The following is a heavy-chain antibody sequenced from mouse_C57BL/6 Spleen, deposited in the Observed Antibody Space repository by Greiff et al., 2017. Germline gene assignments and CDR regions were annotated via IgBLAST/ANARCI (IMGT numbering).Heavy chain of an antibody. CDR1: YFAFMASA. CDR2: FTMYSDAT. Sequence: LMESGAELVRPGSSVKLSCKDSYFAFMASAMHWVKQRPGHGLEWIGSFTMYSDATESSENFKGKATLTANTASSTAYMELSSLTSEDSSVYYCARSVGYYAMDYWGQGTSVTVSS. J-gene: IGHJ4*01. CDR3: ARSVGYYAMDY. V-gene: IGHV1-49*01.